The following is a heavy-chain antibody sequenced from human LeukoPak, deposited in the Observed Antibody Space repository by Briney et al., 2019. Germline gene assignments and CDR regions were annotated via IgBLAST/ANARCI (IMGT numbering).Heavy chain of an antibody. Sequence: GGSLRLSCAASGFTFSSYWMSWVRQAPGKGLEWVASIKQDGSEKYYVDSVKGRFTISRDNAKNSLYLQMNSLRAEDTAVYYCARKRTAKAFDIWGQGTMVTVSS. CDR3: ARKRTAKAFDI. V-gene: IGHV3-7*01. D-gene: IGHD2-21*02. J-gene: IGHJ3*02. CDR1: GFTFSSYW. CDR2: IKQDGSEK.